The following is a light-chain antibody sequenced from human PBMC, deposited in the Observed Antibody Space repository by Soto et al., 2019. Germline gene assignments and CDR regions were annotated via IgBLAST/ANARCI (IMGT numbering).Light chain of an antibody. Sequence: QSVLAQPASVSGSPGQSITISCTEASSEFATYNLVSWYQHHPGKAPKLVIFEGSRRPSGVSGRFSGSKSGNTASLTISGLQADDTADYYCCSYASYSIVFGTGTKVTVL. CDR3: CSYASYSIV. CDR2: EGS. J-gene: IGLJ1*01. V-gene: IGLV2-23*03. CDR1: SSEFATYNL.